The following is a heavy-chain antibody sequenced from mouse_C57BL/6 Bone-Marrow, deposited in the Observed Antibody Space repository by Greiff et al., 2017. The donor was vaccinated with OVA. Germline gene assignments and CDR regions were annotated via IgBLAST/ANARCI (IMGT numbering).Heavy chain of an antibody. CDR2: IDPSDSYT. D-gene: IGHD1-1*01. CDR1: GYTFTSYW. V-gene: IGHV1-59*01. CDR3: VSLNYYGSSLYWYFDV. J-gene: IGHJ1*03. Sequence: QVHVKQPGAELVRPGTSVKLSCKASGYTFTSYWMHWVKQRPGQGLEWIGVIDPSDSYTNYNQKFKGKATLTVDTSSSTAYMQLSSLTSEDSAVYYCVSLNYYGSSLYWYFDVWGTGTTVTVAS.